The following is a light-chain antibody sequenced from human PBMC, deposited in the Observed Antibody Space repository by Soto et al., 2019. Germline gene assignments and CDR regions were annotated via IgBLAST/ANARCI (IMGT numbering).Light chain of an antibody. CDR2: AAS. Sequence: ETVLTQSPGTLSLSPGERVTLSCRASQSVNNNYLARYQQKPGQAPRPLIYAASSRATGLPDRFSGGGSGTDFTLTISRLEPEDFAVYYCQQYGNPPQTFGQGTKVEVK. CDR1: QSVNNNY. J-gene: IGKJ1*01. V-gene: IGKV3-20*01. CDR3: QQYGNPPQT.